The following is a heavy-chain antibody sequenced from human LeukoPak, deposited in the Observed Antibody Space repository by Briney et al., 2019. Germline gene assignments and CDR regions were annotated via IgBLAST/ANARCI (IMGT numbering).Heavy chain of an antibody. CDR3: ARKSASGNYPLDY. Sequence: GGSLRLSCAASGFNFRSYSMTWVRLAPGKGLEWVSVMSADSATTFYADSVKGRFTISRDNAKNTVFLQMSSLRAEDTALYYCARKSASGNYPLDYWGQGTLVTVSS. CDR2: MSADSATT. CDR1: GFNFRSYS. J-gene: IGHJ4*02. V-gene: IGHV3-23*01. D-gene: IGHD3-10*01.